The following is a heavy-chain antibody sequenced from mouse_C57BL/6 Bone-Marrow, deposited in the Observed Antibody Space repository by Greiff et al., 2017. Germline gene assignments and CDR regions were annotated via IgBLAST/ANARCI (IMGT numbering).Heavy chain of an antibody. J-gene: IGHJ2*01. CDR1: GYSITSGYY. D-gene: IGHD3-1*01. CDR3: ARRHGGFDY. V-gene: IGHV3-6*01. Sequence: EVHLVESGPGLVKPSQSLSLTCSVTGYSITSGYYWNWIRQFPGNKLEWMGYISYDGSNNYNPSLKNRISITRDTSKNQFFLKLNSVTTEDTATYYCARRHGGFDYWGQGTTLTVSS. CDR2: ISYDGSN.